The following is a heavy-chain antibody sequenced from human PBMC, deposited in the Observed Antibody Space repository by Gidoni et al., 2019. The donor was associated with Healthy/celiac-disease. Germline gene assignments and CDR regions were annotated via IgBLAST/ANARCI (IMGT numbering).Heavy chain of an antibody. J-gene: IGHJ4*02. CDR1: GFTFSSYW. CDR3: ARGARSIFGVVITTTPIDY. Sequence: EVQLVESWGGLVQPGGSRRLSCAASGFTFSSYWMHWVRQAPGKGLVWVSRINSDGSSTSYADSVKGRFTISRDNAKNTLYLQMNSLRAEDTAVYYCARGARSIFGVVITTTPIDYWGQGTLVTVSS. V-gene: IGHV3-74*01. D-gene: IGHD3-3*01. CDR2: INSDGSST.